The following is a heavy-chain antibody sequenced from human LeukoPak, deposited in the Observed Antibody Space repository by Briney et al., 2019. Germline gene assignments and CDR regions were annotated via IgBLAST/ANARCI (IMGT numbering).Heavy chain of an antibody. Sequence: TSETLYLTCTVSGGSISSVPHYWSWIRQLPGKGLEWIGYIYYTGTTYYNPSLKSRVTISADTSKNLLSLKLTSVTAADSAVYYCARYYGSGDYSLNYFDYWGQGNLVTVSS. D-gene: IGHD3-10*01. CDR3: ARYYGSGDYSLNYFDY. V-gene: IGHV4-31*03. J-gene: IGHJ4*02. CDR2: IYYTGTT. CDR1: GGSISSVPHY.